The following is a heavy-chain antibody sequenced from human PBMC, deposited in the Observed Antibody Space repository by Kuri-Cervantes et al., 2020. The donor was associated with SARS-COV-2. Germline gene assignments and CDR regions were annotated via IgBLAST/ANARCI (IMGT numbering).Heavy chain of an antibody. Sequence: SETLSLTCTVSGGSISSYYWSWIRQPAGKGLEWIGRIYTSGSTNYNPSLKSRVTMSVDTSKNQFSLKLSSVTAADTAVYYCARGYYYDSSGYYYVGDYYYMDVWGKGTTVTVSS. CDR1: GGSISSYY. V-gene: IGHV4-4*07. CDR2: IYTSGST. D-gene: IGHD3-22*01. J-gene: IGHJ6*03. CDR3: ARGYYYDSSGYYYVGDYYYMDV.